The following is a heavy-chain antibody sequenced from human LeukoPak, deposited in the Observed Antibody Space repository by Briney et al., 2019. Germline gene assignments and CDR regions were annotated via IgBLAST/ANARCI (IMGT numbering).Heavy chain of an antibody. Sequence: SETLSLTCAVYSGSFSGYYWSWIRQPPGKGLEWIGEINHSGSTNYNPSLKSRVTISVDTSKNQFSLKLSSVTAADTAVYYCATWLIWGQGTMVTVSS. CDR2: INHSGST. CDR3: ATWLI. J-gene: IGHJ3*02. D-gene: IGHD5-12*01. V-gene: IGHV4-34*01. CDR1: SGSFSGYY.